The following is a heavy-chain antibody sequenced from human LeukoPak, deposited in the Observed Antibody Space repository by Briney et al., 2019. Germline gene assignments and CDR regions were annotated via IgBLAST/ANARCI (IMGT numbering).Heavy chain of an antibody. V-gene: IGHV4-59*01. D-gene: IGHD2-15*01. CDR3: AGIRVGAANFDY. J-gene: IGHJ4*02. CDR2: IYYSGST. Sequence: PSETLSLTCTVSGVSISSYYWSWLRQPPGKGLEWIGYIYYSGSTNYNPSLKSRVTISVDTSKNQFSLKLRSVTAADTAVYYCAGIRVGAANFDYWGQGTLVTVSS. CDR1: GVSISSYY.